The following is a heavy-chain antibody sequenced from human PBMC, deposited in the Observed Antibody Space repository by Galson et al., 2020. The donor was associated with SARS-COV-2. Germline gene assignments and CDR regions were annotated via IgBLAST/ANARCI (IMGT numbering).Heavy chain of an antibody. CDR3: ASPRDYYDSSGYDY. V-gene: IGHV3-23*01. CDR1: GFNFSSYA. J-gene: IGHJ4*02. Sequence: TGGSLRLSCAASGFNFSSYAMSWVRQAPGKGLEWVSAISGSGGSTYYADSVKGRFTISRDNSKNTLYLQMNSLRAEDTAVYYCASPRDYYDSSGYDYWGQGTLVTVSS. CDR2: ISGSGGST. D-gene: IGHD3-22*01.